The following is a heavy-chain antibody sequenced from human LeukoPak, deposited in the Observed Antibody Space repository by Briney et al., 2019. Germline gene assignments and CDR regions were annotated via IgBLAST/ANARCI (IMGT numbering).Heavy chain of an antibody. D-gene: IGHD3-10*01. CDR3: ASLAGAQDY. Sequence: SETLSLTCTVSGGSISSSSYYWGWIRQPPGKGLEWIGSIYYSGSTYYNPSLKSRVTISVDTSKNQFSLKLSPVTAADTAVYYCASLAGAQDYWGQGTLVTVSS. CDR2: IYYSGST. V-gene: IGHV4-39*01. J-gene: IGHJ4*02. CDR1: GGSISSSSYY.